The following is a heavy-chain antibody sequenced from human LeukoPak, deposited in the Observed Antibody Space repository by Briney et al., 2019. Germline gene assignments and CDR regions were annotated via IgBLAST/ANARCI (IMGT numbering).Heavy chain of an antibody. D-gene: IGHD6-13*01. CDR2: VIPIFGTA. Sequence: GASVKVSCKASGGTFSSYAISWVRQAPGQGLEWIGGVIPIFGTANYAQKFRGRVTITADESTSTAYMELSSLRSEDTAVYYCARAIAAAAVWFDPWGQGTLVTVSS. CDR3: ARAIAAAAVWFDP. J-gene: IGHJ5*02. V-gene: IGHV1-69*13. CDR1: GGTFSSYA.